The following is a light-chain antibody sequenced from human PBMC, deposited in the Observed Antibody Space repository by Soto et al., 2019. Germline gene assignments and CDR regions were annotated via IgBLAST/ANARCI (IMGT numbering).Light chain of an antibody. CDR3: SSYTSSRIYV. V-gene: IGLV2-14*01. J-gene: IGLJ1*01. Sequence: QSVLTQPASVSGSPGQSITISCSGTSSDIGAYNYVSWYQQHPDKAPKLIIFDVTNRPSGVSDRFSGSKSANTASLTISGLQVEDEADYYCSSYTSSRIYVFGTGTKVTVL. CDR2: DVT. CDR1: SSDIGAYNY.